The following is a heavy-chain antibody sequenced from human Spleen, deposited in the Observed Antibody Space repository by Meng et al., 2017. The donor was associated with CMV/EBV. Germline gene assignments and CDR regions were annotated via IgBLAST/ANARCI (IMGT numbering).Heavy chain of an antibody. J-gene: IGHJ4*02. D-gene: IGHD2-2*01. CDR3: AREEEYCSSTSCYGYFDS. CDR1: GFTFSSYS. Sequence: GGSLRLSCAASGFTFSSYSMNWVRQAPGKGLEWVSSISSSSSYIYYADSVKGRFTISRDNAKNSLYLQMNSLRAEDTAVYYCAREEEYCSSTSCYGYFDSWGQGTLVTVSS. CDR2: ISSSSSYI. V-gene: IGHV3-21*01.